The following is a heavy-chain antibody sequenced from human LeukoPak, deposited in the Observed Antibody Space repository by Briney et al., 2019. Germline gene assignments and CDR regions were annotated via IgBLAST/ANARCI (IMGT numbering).Heavy chain of an antibody. CDR1: GGTFSSYG. CDR2: IIPMFGTP. J-gene: IGHJ4*02. Sequence: ASVKVSCKVSGGTFSSYGISWVRQAPGQGLEWMGGIIPMFGTPNYAQKLQGRVTITTDESTSTVYMELTSLGSEDTAEYFCARATGDRILTGYGSFDHWGQGTLVTVSS. CDR3: ARATGDRILTGYGSFDH. D-gene: IGHD3-9*01. V-gene: IGHV1-69*05.